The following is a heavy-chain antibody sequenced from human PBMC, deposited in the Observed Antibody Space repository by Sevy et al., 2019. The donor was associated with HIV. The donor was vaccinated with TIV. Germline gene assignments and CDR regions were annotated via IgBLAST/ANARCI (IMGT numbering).Heavy chain of an antibody. Sequence: GGSLRLSCAASGFTFSSYWMSWVRQAPGKGLEWVANIKQDGSEKYYVDSVKGRFTISRDNAKNSLYLQMNSLRAEDTAVYYCARDARRYCSSTSCYRAYGMDVWGLGTTVTVSS. CDR2: IKQDGSEK. V-gene: IGHV3-7*01. D-gene: IGHD2-2*02. J-gene: IGHJ6*02. CDR1: GFTFSSYW. CDR3: ARDARRYCSSTSCYRAYGMDV.